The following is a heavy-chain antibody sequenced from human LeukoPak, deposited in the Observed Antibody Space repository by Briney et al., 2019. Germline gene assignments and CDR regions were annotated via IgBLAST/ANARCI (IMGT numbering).Heavy chain of an antibody. D-gene: IGHD2-2*01. J-gene: IGHJ4*02. CDR3: AKDGKVGSITSRFDN. Sequence: PGGSLRLSCAASGFTFSSFAMSWVRQAPEKGLEWVSTITGTSGVTYYAGSVKGRFTISRDNSKNTLYLQMNSLRAEDTAVYYCAKDGKVGSITSRFDNWGQGTLVTVSS. CDR2: ITGTSGVT. V-gene: IGHV3-23*01. CDR1: GFTFSSFA.